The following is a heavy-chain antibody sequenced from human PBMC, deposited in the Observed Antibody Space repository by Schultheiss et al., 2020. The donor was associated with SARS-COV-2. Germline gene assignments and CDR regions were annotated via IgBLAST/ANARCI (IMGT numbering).Heavy chain of an antibody. CDR1: GFTFSSYE. CDR2: ISSSGSTI. Sequence: GGSLRLSCAASGFTFSSYEMNWVRQAPGKGLEWVSYISSSGSTIYYADSVKGRFTISRDNAKNSLYLQMNSLRAEDTAVYYCARDGSYSGSKLWTHYYYYGMDVWGQGTTVTVSS. V-gene: IGHV3-48*03. J-gene: IGHJ6*02. CDR3: ARDGSYSGSKLWTHYYYYGMDV. D-gene: IGHD5-12*01.